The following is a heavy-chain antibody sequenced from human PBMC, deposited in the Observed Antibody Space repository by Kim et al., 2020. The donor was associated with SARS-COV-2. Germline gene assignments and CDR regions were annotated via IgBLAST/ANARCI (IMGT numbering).Heavy chain of an antibody. Sequence: GGSLRLSCEASGFTFSSFNMNWVRRAPGRGLQWVSAITSGSSSSYYADSVKGRFAISRDNAKNSLYLQMNNLRAEDSAVYFCVRTPGKDIFRGIVRVHWGKGTLVPVSA. CDR1: GFTFSSFN. CDR2: ITSGSSSS. J-gene: IGHJ4*02. D-gene: IGHD3-10*01. CDR3: VRTPGKDIFRGIVRVH. V-gene: IGHV3-21*01.